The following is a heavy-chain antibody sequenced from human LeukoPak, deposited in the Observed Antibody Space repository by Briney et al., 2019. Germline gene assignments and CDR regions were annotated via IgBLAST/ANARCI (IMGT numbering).Heavy chain of an antibody. CDR1: RFTFTDYY. CDR3: ARGRDGYNSGAFDI. Sequence: PGGSLRLSCAASRFTFTDYYMSWIRQAPGKGLGWVSYISNSGSSTYYADSVKGRFTISRDIAKNSLYLQMNSLRAEDTAVYSCARGRDGYNSGAFDIWGQGTMVTVSS. V-gene: IGHV3-11*04. D-gene: IGHD5-24*01. J-gene: IGHJ3*02. CDR2: ISNSGSST.